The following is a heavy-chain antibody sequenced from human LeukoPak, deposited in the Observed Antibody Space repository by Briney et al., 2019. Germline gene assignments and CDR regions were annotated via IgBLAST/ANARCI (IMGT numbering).Heavy chain of an antibody. CDR3: ARGSPPQIHDYYYYGLDV. CDR1: GYSFIRYG. D-gene: IGHD3-10*01. J-gene: IGHJ6*02. Sequence: GASVKVSCNASGYSFIRYGINWVRQAPGQGLEWLGWINTYNDDTDFAQKLQGRVTMTTDTSTSTAYMELRSLKYDDTAVYYCARGSPPQIHDYYYYGLDVWGQGTTVTVSS. V-gene: IGHV1-18*01. CDR2: INTYNDDT.